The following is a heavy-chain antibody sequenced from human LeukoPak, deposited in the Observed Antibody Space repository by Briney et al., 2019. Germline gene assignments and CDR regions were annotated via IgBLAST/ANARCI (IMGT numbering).Heavy chain of an antibody. CDR1: GFTFSSYW. D-gene: IGHD4-17*01. Sequence: GGSLRLSCAASGFTFSSYWMHWVRQTPGKGLVWVSRIHGEGSYTSYADSVKGRFTISRDNAKNTLYLHMNSLRAEDTGVYYCASHYGDSYYLESWGQGTPVTVS. J-gene: IGHJ4*02. CDR3: ASHYGDSYYLES. CDR2: IHGEGSYT. V-gene: IGHV3-74*01.